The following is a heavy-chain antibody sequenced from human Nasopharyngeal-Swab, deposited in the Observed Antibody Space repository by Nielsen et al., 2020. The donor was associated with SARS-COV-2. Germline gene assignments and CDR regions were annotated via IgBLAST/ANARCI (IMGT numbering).Heavy chain of an antibody. CDR2: ISAYNGNT. CDR1: GYTFTSYG. J-gene: IGHJ4*02. Sequence: ASVEAACKPSGYTFTSYGISWVRQAPGQGLEWMGWISAYNGNTNYAQKLQGRVTMTTDTSTSTAYMELRSLRSDDTAVYYCARDQVRDKTNDYWGQGTLVTVSS. D-gene: IGHD3-10*01. V-gene: IGHV1-18*01. CDR3: ARDQVRDKTNDY.